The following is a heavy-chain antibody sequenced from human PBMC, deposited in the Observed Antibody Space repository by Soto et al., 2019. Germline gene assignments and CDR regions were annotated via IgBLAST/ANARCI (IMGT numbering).Heavy chain of an antibody. Sequence: QVQLVESGGGLVKPGGSLRLSCAASGFTFSDYYMSWIRQAPGKGLEWVSYISNSGSTIYYADSVRGRFTFSRDNAKNSLYLQMNSPRAEDTAVYYCAGGRSSYYGMDVWGQGTTVSVSS. CDR1: GFTFSDYY. CDR3: AGGRSSYYGMDV. J-gene: IGHJ6*02. V-gene: IGHV3-11*01. D-gene: IGHD3-16*01. CDR2: ISNSGSTI.